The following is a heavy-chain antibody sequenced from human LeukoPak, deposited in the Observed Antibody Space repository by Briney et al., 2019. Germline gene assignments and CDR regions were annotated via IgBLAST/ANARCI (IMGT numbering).Heavy chain of an antibody. CDR1: GYTFTGYY. Sequence: GASVKVSRKASGYTFTGYYMHWVRQAPGQGLEWMGWINPNSGGTNYAQKFQGRVTMTRDTSISTAYMELSRLRSDDTAVYYCARDLVRYNWNPDSLDPWGQGTLVTVSS. J-gene: IGHJ5*02. CDR3: ARDLVRYNWNPDSLDP. D-gene: IGHD1-20*01. V-gene: IGHV1-2*02. CDR2: INPNSGGT.